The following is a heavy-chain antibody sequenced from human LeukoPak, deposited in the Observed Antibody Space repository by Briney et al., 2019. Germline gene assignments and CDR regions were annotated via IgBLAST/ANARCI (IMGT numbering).Heavy chain of an antibody. J-gene: IGHJ4*02. CDR2: TYHSGST. Sequence: SETLSLTCAVYGGSFSGHYWSWIRQSPGKGLEWIGETYHSGSTNHNPSLKSRVTISLDTSKNQFSLKLSSVTAADTAVYYCARLLDCSGGSCYPTGLDYWGQGTLVTVSS. CDR1: GGSFSGHY. CDR3: ARLLDCSGGSCYPTGLDY. V-gene: IGHV4-34*01. D-gene: IGHD2-15*01.